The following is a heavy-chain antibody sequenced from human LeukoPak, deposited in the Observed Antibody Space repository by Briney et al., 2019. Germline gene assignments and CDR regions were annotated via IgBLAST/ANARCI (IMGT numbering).Heavy chain of an antibody. J-gene: IGHJ4*02. D-gene: IGHD6-19*01. CDR3: ARPSSSGLYYFDY. CDR2: INPSSGST. V-gene: IGHV1-46*01. Sequence: ASVKVSCKASGGPFSSYAITWVRQAPGQGLEWMGVINPSSGSTTYAQKFQGRVTMTRDTSTSTVYMELSSLRSEDTAVYYCARPSSSGLYYFDYWGQGTLVTVSS. CDR1: GGPFSSYA.